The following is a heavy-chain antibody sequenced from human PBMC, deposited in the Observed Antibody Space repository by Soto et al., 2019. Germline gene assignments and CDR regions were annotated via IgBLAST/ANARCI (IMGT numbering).Heavy chain of an antibody. CDR3: ARRWGRSFDY. Sequence: SETLSLTCTVSGGSISSGGYYWSWIRQPPGKGLEWIGYIYYSGSTNYNPSLKSRVTISVDTSKNQFSLKLSSVTAADTAVYYCARRWGRSFDYWGQGTLVTVSS. J-gene: IGHJ4*02. CDR2: IYYSGST. V-gene: IGHV4-61*08. D-gene: IGHD2-15*01. CDR1: GGSISSGGYY.